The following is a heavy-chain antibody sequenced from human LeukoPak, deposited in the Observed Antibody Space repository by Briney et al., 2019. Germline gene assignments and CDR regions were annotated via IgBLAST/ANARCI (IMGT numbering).Heavy chain of an antibody. CDR3: ASSGYSSDY. CDR1: GSFTGYLSMSYY. V-gene: IGHV4-38-2*02. D-gene: IGHD1-26*01. CDR2: IRHDGHT. Sequence: PSETLSLTCTVSGSFTGYLSMSYYWGWIRQPPGKGLEWIGSIRHDGHTYYNSSLKSQVTLSVDMSRNQFSLKFNSLTAADTAVYYCASSGYSSDYWGQGTLVTVSS. J-gene: IGHJ4*02.